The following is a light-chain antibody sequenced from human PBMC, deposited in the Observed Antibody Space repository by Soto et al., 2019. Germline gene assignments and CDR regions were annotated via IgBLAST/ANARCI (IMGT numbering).Light chain of an antibody. CDR3: SSYTTSSTHWV. J-gene: IGLJ3*02. Sequence: QSALTQPASVSGSPGQSITISCTGTXXXXGGYNYVSWYQQHPGKAPKLMIYEVSNRPSGFSNRFSGSKSGNTASLTISGXQAXDXAXXYCSSYTTSSTHWVFGGGTKLTVL. CDR2: EVS. V-gene: IGLV2-14*01. CDR1: XXXXGGYNY.